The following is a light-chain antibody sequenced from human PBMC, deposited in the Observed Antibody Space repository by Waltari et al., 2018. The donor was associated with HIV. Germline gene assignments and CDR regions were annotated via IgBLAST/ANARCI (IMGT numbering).Light chain of an antibody. V-gene: IGLV1-47*01. CDR2: RNN. CDR3: AAWTDSLSGVV. CDR1: SSNIGSYY. Sequence: QSVLTQPPSASGTPGQRVTISCSGSSSNIGSYYVYWYQQLPGTAPKLLIYRNNQRPSVVPDRFSGSKSGTSASLAISGLRSEDEADYYCAAWTDSLSGVVFGGGTKLSVL. J-gene: IGLJ2*01.